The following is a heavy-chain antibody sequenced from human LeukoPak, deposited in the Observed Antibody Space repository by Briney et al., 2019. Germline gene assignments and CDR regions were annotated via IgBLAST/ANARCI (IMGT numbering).Heavy chain of an antibody. CDR2: IIPILGIA. CDR3: AREQGATRAFDI. V-gene: IGHV1-69*04. J-gene: IGHJ3*02. Sequence: SVKVSCKASGGTFSSYAISWVRQAPGQGLEWMGRIIPILGIANYAQKFQGRVTITADKSTSTAYMELSSLRSEDTAVYYCAREQGATRAFDIWGQGTMVTVSS. D-gene: IGHD1-26*01. CDR1: GGTFSSYA.